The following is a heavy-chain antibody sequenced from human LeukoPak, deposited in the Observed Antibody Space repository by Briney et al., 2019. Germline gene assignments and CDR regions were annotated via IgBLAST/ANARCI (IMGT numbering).Heavy chain of an antibody. D-gene: IGHD4-17*01. CDR1: GFTFSSYS. CDR2: ISSSSSTI. J-gene: IGHJ4*02. V-gene: IGHV3-48*01. Sequence: GGSLRLSCAASGFTFSSYSMNWVRQAPGKGLEWVSYISSSSSTIYYADSVKGRFTISRDNAKNSLYLQMNSLRAEDTAVYYCARVDDYGDWYFDYWGQGTLVTVSS. CDR3: ARVDDYGDWYFDY.